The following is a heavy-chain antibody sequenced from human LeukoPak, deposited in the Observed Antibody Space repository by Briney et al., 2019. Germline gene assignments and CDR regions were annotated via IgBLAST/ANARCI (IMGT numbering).Heavy chain of an antibody. CDR2: ITTNGGST. CDR1: GFTFSNFA. CDR3: AKEALGYFDY. V-gene: IGHV3-23*01. J-gene: IGHJ4*02. Sequence: PGGSLRLSCAAPGFTFSNFAMSWVRQTPGKGLEWVTAITTNGGSTYYTDSVKGRFTISRDNSKNTLFLQMNSLRAEDTAVYYCAKEALGYFDYWGQGAQVTVSS.